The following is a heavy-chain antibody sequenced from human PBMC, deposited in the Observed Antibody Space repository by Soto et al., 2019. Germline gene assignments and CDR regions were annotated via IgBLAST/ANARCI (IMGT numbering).Heavy chain of an antibody. D-gene: IGHD3-10*01. CDR3: SKDLGAWFGAEDV. V-gene: IGHV3-30*18. CDR1: GFTFSNFA. Sequence: GGSLRLSCAASGFTFSNFAMHWVRQAPGKGLEWLAVISYDGSKTYYADSVKGRFTISRDNSKNTLYLQVNSLRAEDTAVYYCSKDLGAWFGAEDVWGQGTMVTVSS. J-gene: IGHJ6*02. CDR2: ISYDGSKT.